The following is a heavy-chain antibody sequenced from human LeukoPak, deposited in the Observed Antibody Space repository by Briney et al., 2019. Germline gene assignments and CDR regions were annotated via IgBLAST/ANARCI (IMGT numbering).Heavy chain of an antibody. CDR3: ARYYYDSRNYPSFDY. J-gene: IGHJ4*02. V-gene: IGHV3-11*01. Sequence: GGSLRLSCAVSGFTFSDYYMSWIRQAPGKGLEWISYISDISSAIYYADSVEGRFTISRDNAKNSLYLQMNSLRAEDTAVYYCARYYYDSRNYPSFDYWGQGTLVTVSS. CDR1: GFTFSDYY. CDR2: ISDISSAI. D-gene: IGHD3-22*01.